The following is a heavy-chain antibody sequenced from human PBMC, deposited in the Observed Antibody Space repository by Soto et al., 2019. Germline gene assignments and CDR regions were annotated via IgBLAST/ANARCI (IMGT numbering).Heavy chain of an antibody. D-gene: IGHD1-26*01. CDR3: ARDQATYGMDA. CDR1: GYTFTSYY. Sequence: GASVKVSCKASGYTFTSYYMHWVRQAPGQGLEWMGMTNPSGGSTSYAQKFQGRVTMTRDTSTSTVYMELSSLRSEDTAVYYCARDQATYGMDAWGQGTTVTVSS. V-gene: IGHV1-46*01. CDR2: TNPSGGST. J-gene: IGHJ6*02.